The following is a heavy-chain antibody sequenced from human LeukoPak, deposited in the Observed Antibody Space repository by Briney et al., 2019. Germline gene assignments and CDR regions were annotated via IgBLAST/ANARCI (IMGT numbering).Heavy chain of an antibody. CDR1: AFIFSSYT. D-gene: IGHD1-26*01. Sequence: GGSLRLSCAASAFIFSSYTMNWVRQAPGKGLEWVSSISSSSRYIYYADSVKGRFTISRDNAKNSLYLQMNSLRTEDTAVYYCARGAESRSYYYWGQGTLVTVSS. CDR3: ARGAESRSYYY. J-gene: IGHJ4*02. V-gene: IGHV3-21*01. CDR2: ISSSSRYI.